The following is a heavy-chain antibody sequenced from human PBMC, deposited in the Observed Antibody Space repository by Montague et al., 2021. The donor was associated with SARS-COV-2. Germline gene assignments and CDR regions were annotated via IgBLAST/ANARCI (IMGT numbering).Heavy chain of an antibody. CDR3: ARPALESYSKSWYLDY. V-gene: IGHV3-30*04. J-gene: IGHJ4*02. CDR2: ISYDGSNK. CDR1: GFTFSSYA. D-gene: IGHD6-13*01. Sequence: SLRLSCAVSGFTFSSYAMHWVRQAPGKGLEWVAVISYDGSNKYYADSVKSRFTISRDNSKNTLYLQMNSLRTEDTAVYYCARPALESYSKSWYLDYWGQGTLVTVSS.